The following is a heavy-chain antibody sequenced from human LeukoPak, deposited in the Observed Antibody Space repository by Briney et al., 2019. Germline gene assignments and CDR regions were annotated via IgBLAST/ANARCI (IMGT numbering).Heavy chain of an antibody. Sequence: PSETLSLTCTVSGGSISSYYWSWIRQPPGKGLEWIGYIYYSGSTNYNPSLKSRVTIPVDTSKNQFSLKLSSVTAADTAVYYCARLGGGSYGYYYYYGMDVWGQGTTVTVSS. CDR3: ARLGGGSYGYYYYYGMDV. J-gene: IGHJ6*02. CDR1: GGSISSYY. V-gene: IGHV4-59*08. D-gene: IGHD1-26*01. CDR2: IYYSGST.